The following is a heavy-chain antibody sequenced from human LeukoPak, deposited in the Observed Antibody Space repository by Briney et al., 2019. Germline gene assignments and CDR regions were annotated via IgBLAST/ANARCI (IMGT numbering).Heavy chain of an antibody. Sequence: PGRSLRLSCAASGFTFNYHGLHWVRQAPGKGLEWVAAISHDGIHKYLADSVKGRFTISRDNSKNTLYLQMNSLRAEDTAIYHCAKHLSYNYGSGSSYFDYWGQGTLVTVSS. V-gene: IGHV3-30*07. J-gene: IGHJ4*02. CDR2: ISHDGIHK. D-gene: IGHD3-10*01. CDR1: GFTFNYHG. CDR3: AKHLSYNYGSGSSYFDY.